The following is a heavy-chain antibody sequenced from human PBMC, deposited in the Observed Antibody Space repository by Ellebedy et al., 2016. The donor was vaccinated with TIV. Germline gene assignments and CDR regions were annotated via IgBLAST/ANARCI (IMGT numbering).Heavy chain of an antibody. CDR3: VSLSTVTMEFES. J-gene: IGHJ4*02. CDR2: IIPILGIA. V-gene: IGHV1-69*04. D-gene: IGHD4-17*01. CDR1: GGTFNNSA. Sequence: AASVKVSCKASGGTFNNSAISWVRQAPGQGLEWMGRIIPILGIANYAQDFQGRVTITADRSTSTVFMELSSLTSEDTAVYYCVSLSTVTMEFESWGQGIQVTVSS.